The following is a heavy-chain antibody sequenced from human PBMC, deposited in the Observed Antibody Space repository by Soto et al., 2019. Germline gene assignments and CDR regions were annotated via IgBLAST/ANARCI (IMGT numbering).Heavy chain of an antibody. D-gene: IGHD6-19*01. Sequence: GGSLRLSCAASTFAFSNYAMSWVRQAPGEGLEWVSSISGSGVNTYYADSVKGRFTISRDNSKNTLYLQMNSLRAEDTAVYYCAKERGSSGWLPSIDYWGQGTLVTVSS. J-gene: IGHJ4*02. CDR1: TFAFSNYA. CDR3: AKERGSSGWLPSIDY. CDR2: ISGSGVNT. V-gene: IGHV3-23*01.